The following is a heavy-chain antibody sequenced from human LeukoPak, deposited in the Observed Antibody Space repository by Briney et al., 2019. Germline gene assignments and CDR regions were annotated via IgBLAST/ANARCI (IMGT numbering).Heavy chain of an antibody. CDR3: ARGRGFGELWNDYYYDDLDV. V-gene: IGHV1-18*01. CDR1: GYTLTSYG. D-gene: IGHD3-10*01. CDR2: ISAYNGNT. J-gene: IGHJ6*04. Sequence: GASVKVSCKASGYTLTSYGISWVRQAPGQGLEWMGWISAYNGNTNYAQKLQGRVTMTTDTSTSTAYMELSSLRSKDTAVYYCARGRGFGELWNDYYYDDLDVWGKGTTVTVSS.